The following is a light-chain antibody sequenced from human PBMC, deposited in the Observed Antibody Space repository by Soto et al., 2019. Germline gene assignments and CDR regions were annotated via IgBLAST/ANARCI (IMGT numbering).Light chain of an antibody. CDR3: QQYNIYPGT. CDR2: DAS. CDR1: QSISSW. Sequence: DIQMAQSPSTLSASVGDRVTITCRVSQSISSWLAWYQQKPGKAPKLLIYDASSLESGVPSRFSGSGSGTEFTLTISSLQPDDFATYYCQQYNIYPGTFGQETKVDIK. J-gene: IGKJ1*01. V-gene: IGKV1-5*01.